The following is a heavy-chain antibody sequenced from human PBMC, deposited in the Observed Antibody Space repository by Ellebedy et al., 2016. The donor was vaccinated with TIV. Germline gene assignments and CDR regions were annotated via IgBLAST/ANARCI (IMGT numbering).Heavy chain of an antibody. J-gene: IGHJ4*02. CDR3: ARDGSVTTVFDY. CDR1: GYTFTDYY. V-gene: IGHV1-2*02. Sequence: AASVKVSCKASGYTFTDYYIHWVRQAPGQGLEWMGWINPNSGGTNYAQKFQGRVTMTRDTTISPAFMERTRLTSDDTAVYYCARDGSVTTVFDYWGQGTLVTVSS. D-gene: IGHD4-17*01. CDR2: INPNSGGT.